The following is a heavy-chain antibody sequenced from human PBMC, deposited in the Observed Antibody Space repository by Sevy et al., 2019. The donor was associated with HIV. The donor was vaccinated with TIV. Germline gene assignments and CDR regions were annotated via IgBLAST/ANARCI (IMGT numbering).Heavy chain of an antibody. V-gene: IGHV1-24*01. Sequence: ASVKVSCKVSGNTLTKLSTHWVRQAPGKGFEWVGSFDPEDGERIYAQKFQGRVTMTEDTSTDTAYMDLSSLRSDDTAVYYCAATREYYYGNSGYFDFWGQGTLVTVSS. CDR1: GNTLTKLS. CDR3: AATREYYYGNSGYFDF. J-gene: IGHJ4*02. CDR2: FDPEDGER. D-gene: IGHD3-22*01.